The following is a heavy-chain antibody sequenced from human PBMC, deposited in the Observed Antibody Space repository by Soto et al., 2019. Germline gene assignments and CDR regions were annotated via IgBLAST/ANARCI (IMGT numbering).Heavy chain of an antibody. CDR2: INAGNGNT. D-gene: IGHD3-22*01. J-gene: IGHJ4*02. V-gene: IGHV1-3*01. CDR3: VHSSGSYPFDY. CDR1: GYTFTSYA. Sequence: ASVNVSCKASGYTFTSYAMHWVRQAPGQRLEWMGWINAGNGNTKYSQKFQGRVTITRDTSASTAYMELSSLRSEDTAVYYRVHSSGSYPFDYWGQGTLVTVS.